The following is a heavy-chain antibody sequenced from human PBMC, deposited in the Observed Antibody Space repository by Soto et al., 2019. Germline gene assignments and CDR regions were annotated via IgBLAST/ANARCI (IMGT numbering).Heavy chain of an antibody. J-gene: IGHJ4*02. CDR2: INHSGST. V-gene: IGHV4-34*01. CDR1: GGSFSGYY. D-gene: IGHD1-7*01. Sequence: QVQLQQWGAGLLKPSETLSLTCAVYGGSFSGYYWSWIRQPPGKGLEWIGEINHSGSTNYNPSLKSRVTISVDTSKNQFSLKLSSVTAADTAVYYCARAAGITGTTHFDYWGQGTLVTVSS. CDR3: ARAAGITGTTHFDY.